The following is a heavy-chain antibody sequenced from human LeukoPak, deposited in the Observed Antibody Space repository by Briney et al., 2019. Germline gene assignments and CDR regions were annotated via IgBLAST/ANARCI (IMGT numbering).Heavy chain of an antibody. D-gene: IGHD3-22*01. CDR2: IYYSGST. Sequence: PSETLSLTCTVSGGSISSSSYYWGWIRQPPGKGLEWIESIYYSGSTYYNPSLKSRVTICVNKTKNQFSMKQSSVTAADTAVYYCARHGGYYYDSSGYSNWFDPWGQGTLVTVSS. J-gene: IGHJ5*02. V-gene: IGHV4-39*01. CDR3: ARHGGYYYDSSGYSNWFDP. CDR1: GGSISSSSYY.